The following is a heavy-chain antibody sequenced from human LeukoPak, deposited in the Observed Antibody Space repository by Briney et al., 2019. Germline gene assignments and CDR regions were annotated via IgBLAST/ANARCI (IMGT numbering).Heavy chain of an antibody. V-gene: IGHV3-33*01. D-gene: IGHD3-16*01. CDR1: GFTFSSNG. CDR3: ARDLTQLGVGVYYYYYGMDV. J-gene: IGHJ6*02. Sequence: GGSLRLSCAASGFTFSSNGMHWVRQAPGKGLEWVAVVSFDGSNKYYADSVKGRFTISRDNSKNTLYLQMNSLRAEDTAVYYCARDLTQLGVGVYYYYYGMDVWGQGTTVTVSS. CDR2: VSFDGSNK.